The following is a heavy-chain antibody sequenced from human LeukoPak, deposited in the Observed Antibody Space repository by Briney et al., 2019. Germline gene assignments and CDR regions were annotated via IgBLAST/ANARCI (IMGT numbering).Heavy chain of an antibody. CDR1: GGSISSSSYY. Sequence: PSETLSLTCTVSGGSISSSSYYWGWIRQPPGKGLEWIGSIYYSGSTYYNPSLKSRVTISVDTSKNQFSLKLSSVTAADTAVYYCARHRYDFWSGHSNPNWFDPWGQGTLVTVSS. CDR3: ARHRYDFWSGHSNPNWFDP. CDR2: IYYSGST. D-gene: IGHD3-3*01. V-gene: IGHV4-39*01. J-gene: IGHJ5*02.